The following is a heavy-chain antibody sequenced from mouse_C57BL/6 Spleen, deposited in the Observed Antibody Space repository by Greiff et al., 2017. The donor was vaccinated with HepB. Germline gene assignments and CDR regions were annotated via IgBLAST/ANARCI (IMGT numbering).Heavy chain of an antibody. J-gene: IGHJ2*01. CDR2: IHPNSGST. D-gene: IGHD1-1*01. V-gene: IGHV1-64*01. CDR1: GYTFTSYW. Sequence: QVQLQQPGAELVKPGASVKLSCKASGYTFTSYWMHWVKQRPGQGLEWIGMIHPNSGSTNYNEKFKSKATLTVDKSSSTAYMQLSSLTSEDSAVYYCARSGSYYYFDYWGQGTTLTVSS. CDR3: ARSGSYYYFDY.